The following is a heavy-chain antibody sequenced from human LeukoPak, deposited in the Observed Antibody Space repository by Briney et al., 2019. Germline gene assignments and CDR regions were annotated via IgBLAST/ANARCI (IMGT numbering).Heavy chain of an antibody. Sequence: SETLSLTCTVSGDSLNNYYWSWIRQPPGKGLEWIGYIYYSGSTNYNPSLKSRVTISVDTSKNQFSLKVSSVTAADTALYYCARHSGASYFDYWGQGTLVTVSS. V-gene: IGHV4-59*08. CDR3: ARHSGASYFDY. D-gene: IGHD1-14*01. CDR2: IYYSGST. CDR1: GDSLNNYY. J-gene: IGHJ4*02.